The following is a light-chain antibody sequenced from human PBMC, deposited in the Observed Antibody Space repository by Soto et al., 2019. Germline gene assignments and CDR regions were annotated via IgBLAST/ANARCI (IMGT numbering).Light chain of an antibody. CDR3: LPSYTRPYV. V-gene: IGLV7-46*01. Sequence: VVTQGPSLTVYPGGTVTLICGSSTGAVTSGHYPYWFQQKPGQAPRTLIYDTTNRHSCTPSRFSGSLLGGKAYLTLSGAPPEDEAAYYCLPSYTRPYVFGTGTKVPVL. CDR2: DTT. J-gene: IGLJ1*01. CDR1: TGAVTSGHY.